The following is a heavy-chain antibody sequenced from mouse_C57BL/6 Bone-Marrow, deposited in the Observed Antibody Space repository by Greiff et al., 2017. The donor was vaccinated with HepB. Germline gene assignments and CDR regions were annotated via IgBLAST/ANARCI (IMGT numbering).Heavy chain of an antibody. CDR1: GYTFTSYW. V-gene: IGHV1-69*01. CDR2: IDPSDSYT. J-gene: IGHJ4*01. Sequence: VQLQQPGAELVMPGASVKLSCKASGYTFTSYWMHWVKQRPGQGLEWIGEIDPSDSYTNYNQKFKGKSTLTVDKSSSTAYKQLRSLTSEDYAVYYCSRSGLYYYFYAMYYWDQGTAVTVTS. CDR3: SRSGLYYYFYAMYY. D-gene: IGHD1-1*01.